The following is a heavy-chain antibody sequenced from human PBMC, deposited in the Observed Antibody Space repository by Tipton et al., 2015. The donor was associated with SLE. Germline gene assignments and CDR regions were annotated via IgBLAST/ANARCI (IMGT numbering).Heavy chain of an antibody. V-gene: IGHV4-30-4*08. D-gene: IGHD7-27*01. CDR1: GGSISSGDYY. CDR3: ARTGDRVHWDY. Sequence: TLSLTCTVSGGSISSGDYYWSWIRQPPGKGLEWIGCIYYSGSTYYNPSLKSRVTISVDTSKNQFSLKLSSVTAADTAVYYCARTGDRVHWDYWGQGTLVTVSS. J-gene: IGHJ4*02. CDR2: IYYSGST.